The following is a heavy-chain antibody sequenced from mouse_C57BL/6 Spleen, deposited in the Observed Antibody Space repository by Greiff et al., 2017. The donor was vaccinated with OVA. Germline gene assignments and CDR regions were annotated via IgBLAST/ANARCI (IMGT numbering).Heavy chain of an antibody. V-gene: IGHV1-42*01. CDR2: INPSTGGT. CDR1: GYSFTGYY. D-gene: IGHD1-1*01. Sequence: VQLQQSGPELVKPGASVKISCKASGYSFTGYYMNWVKQSPEKSLEWIGEINPSTGGTTYNQKFKAKATLTVDKSSSTAYMQLKSLTSEDSAVYYCASGEYGSSFFDCWGQGTTLTVSS. J-gene: IGHJ2*01. CDR3: ASGEYGSSFFDC.